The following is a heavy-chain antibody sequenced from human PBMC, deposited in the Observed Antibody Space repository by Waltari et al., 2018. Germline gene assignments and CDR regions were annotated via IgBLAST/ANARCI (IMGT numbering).Heavy chain of an antibody. V-gene: IGHV1-2*02. CDR1: GYTFTGYY. J-gene: IGHJ5*02. CDR3: AREGPAAIQGGGSWFDP. D-gene: IGHD2-2*02. CDR2: VNPNRGGT. Sequence: QVQLVQSGAEVKKPGASVKVSCKASGYTFTGYYMHWVRQAPGPGLEWMGWVNPNRGGTNYAQKLRGRVTMTRDTCISTAYMELGRLRSDDTAVYYCAREGPAAIQGGGSWFDPWGQGTLVTVSS.